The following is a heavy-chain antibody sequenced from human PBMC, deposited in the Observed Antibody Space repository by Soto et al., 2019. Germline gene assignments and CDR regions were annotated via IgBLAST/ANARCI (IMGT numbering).Heavy chain of an antibody. Sequence: QVQLVQSGAEVKKPGASVKVSCKASSYTFTSYGISWVRQAPGQGLEWMGWNSAYNGNTNYAQKLQGRVTMTTDTSTSTAYMELRSLRSDDTAVYYCASYHLNSYYYGMDVWGQGTTVTVSS. J-gene: IGHJ6*02. CDR3: ASYHLNSYYYGMDV. V-gene: IGHV1-18*01. CDR1: SYTFTSYG. CDR2: NSAYNGNT.